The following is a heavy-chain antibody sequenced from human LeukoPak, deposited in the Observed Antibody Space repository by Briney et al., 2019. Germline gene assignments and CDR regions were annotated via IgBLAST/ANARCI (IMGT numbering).Heavy chain of an antibody. CDR1: GFTFSTYG. CDR3: ARYFDRSGFYRDAFDV. CDR2: ISYSDTAK. V-gene: IGHV3-48*02. Sequence: PGGSQRLSCAASGFTFSTYGMSWVRQAPGKGLEWLSYISYSDTAKYYADSVKGRFTISRDNAENSLHLQMNSLRDEDTAVYYCARYFDRSGFYRDAFDVWGQGTMVTVSS. J-gene: IGHJ3*01. D-gene: IGHD3-22*01.